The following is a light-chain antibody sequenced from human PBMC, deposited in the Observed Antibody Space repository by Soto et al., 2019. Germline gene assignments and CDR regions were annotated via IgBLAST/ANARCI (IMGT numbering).Light chain of an antibody. V-gene: IGLV2-14*03. J-gene: IGLJ1*01. Sequence: QSVLTQPASVSGSPGQSIAIFCTGTSSDVGAYNYVSWYQQHPGKAPKLMIYDVTNRPSGVSNRFSGSKSDNTASLTISGLQAEDEADYYCSSYTTSSTYVFGTGTKVTVL. CDR1: SSDVGAYNY. CDR2: DVT. CDR3: SSYTTSSTYV.